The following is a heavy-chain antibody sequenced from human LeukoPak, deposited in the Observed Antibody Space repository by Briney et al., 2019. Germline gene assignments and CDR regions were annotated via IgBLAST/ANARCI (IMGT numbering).Heavy chain of an antibody. CDR3: ARDGYCSSTSCYAGFDY. CDR2: ISSSGSIT. J-gene: IGHJ4*02. Sequence: GGSLRLSCAASGFTFSTYSMNWVRQAPGKGLEWVSYISSSGSITYCADSVKGRFTISRDSAKNSLYLQMNSLRAEDTAVYFCARDGYCSSTSCYAGFDYWGQGTLVTVSS. CDR1: GFTFSTYS. D-gene: IGHD2-2*03. V-gene: IGHV3-48*04.